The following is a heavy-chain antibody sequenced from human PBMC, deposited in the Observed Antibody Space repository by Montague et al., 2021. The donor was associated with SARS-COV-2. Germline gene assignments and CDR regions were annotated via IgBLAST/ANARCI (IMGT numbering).Heavy chain of an antibody. Sequence: ILSLTCTVSGGSISSGSYYWSRLPPPDGMGLVWNGRNYTSANTDHCLSLQSTVTISVSTSQNQFYLKLTAATDADTAVYYCARAHSGSWAHLDNWGQGSLVTVSS. J-gene: IGHJ4*02. D-gene: IGHD5-12*01. CDR1: GGSISSGSYY. CDR2: NYTSANT. CDR3: ARAHSGSWAHLDN. V-gene: IGHV4-61*02.